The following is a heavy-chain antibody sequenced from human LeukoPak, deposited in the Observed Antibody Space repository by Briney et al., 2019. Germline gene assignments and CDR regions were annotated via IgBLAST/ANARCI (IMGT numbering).Heavy chain of an antibody. J-gene: IGHJ4*02. CDR1: GFTFSSYE. D-gene: IGHD1-7*01. CDR3: ARVPNWNYGTVD. CDR2: ISSSGSTI. Sequence: HPGGSLRLSCAASGFTFSSYEMNWVRQAPGKGLEWVSYISSSGSTIYYADSVKGRFTISRDNAKNSLYLQMNSLRAEDTAGYYCARVPNWNYGTVDWGQGTLVTVSS. V-gene: IGHV3-48*03.